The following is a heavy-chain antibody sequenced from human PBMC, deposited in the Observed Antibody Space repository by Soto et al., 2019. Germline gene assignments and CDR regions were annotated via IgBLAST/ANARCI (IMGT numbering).Heavy chain of an antibody. D-gene: IGHD3-3*01. J-gene: IGHJ6*02. CDR3: ARVSPPDDFYGYYGMDV. V-gene: IGHV1-69*01. CDR2: IIPIFGTA. CDR1: GGTFSSYA. Sequence: QVQLVQSGAEVKKPGSSVKVSCKASGGTFSSYAISWVRQAPGQGLEWMGGIIPIFGTANYAQKFQGRVTISADESTSTAYMELSSLRSEDTAVYYCARVSPPDDFYGYYGMDVWCQGSTVTVSS.